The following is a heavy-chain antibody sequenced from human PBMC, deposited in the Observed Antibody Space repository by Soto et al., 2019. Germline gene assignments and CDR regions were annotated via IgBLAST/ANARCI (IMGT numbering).Heavy chain of an antibody. J-gene: IGHJ4*02. CDR3: EKDVARNYYGSGYFRDTDMYYFDY. CDR2: ISGSGGST. Sequence: GGSLRLSCAASGFTFSSYAMSWVRQAPGKGLEWVSAISGSGGSTYYADSAKGRFTISRDNSKNTLYLQMNSLRAEDTAVYYCEKDVARNYYGSGYFRDTDMYYFDYWGQGTLVTVSS. V-gene: IGHV3-23*01. D-gene: IGHD3-10*01. CDR1: GFTFSSYA.